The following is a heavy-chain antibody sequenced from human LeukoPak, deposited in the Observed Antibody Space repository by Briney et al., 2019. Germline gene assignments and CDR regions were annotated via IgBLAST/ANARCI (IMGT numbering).Heavy chain of an antibody. CDR3: ARDSLSYDFWSGYQGLMDV. CDR2: INPNSGGT. Sequence: VASVKVSCKASGYTFTGYYMHWVRQAPGQGLEWMGWINPNSGGTNYAQKFQGRVTMTRDTSISTAYMELSRLRSDDTAVYYCARDSLSYDFWSGYQGLMDVWGNGTTVTVSS. D-gene: IGHD3-3*01. CDR1: GYTFTGYY. J-gene: IGHJ6*04. V-gene: IGHV1-2*02.